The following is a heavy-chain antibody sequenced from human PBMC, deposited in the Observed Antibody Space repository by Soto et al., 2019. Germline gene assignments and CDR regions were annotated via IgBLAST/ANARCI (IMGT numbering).Heavy chain of an antibody. V-gene: IGHV3-53*01. J-gene: IGHJ6*02. Sequence: EVQLVESGGGLIQPGGSLRLSCAASGFTVSSNYMSWVRQAPGKGLEWVSVIYSGGSTYYADSVKGRFTISRDNSKNTLYLQRNSLRAEGTAVYYCAREVDAAMVPPGVGMDVWGQGTTVTFSS. CDR2: IYSGGST. CDR3: AREVDAAMVPPGVGMDV. D-gene: IGHD5-18*01. CDR1: GFTVSSNY.